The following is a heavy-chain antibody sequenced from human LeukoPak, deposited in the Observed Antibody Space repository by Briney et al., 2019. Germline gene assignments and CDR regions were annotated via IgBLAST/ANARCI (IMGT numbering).Heavy chain of an antibody. D-gene: IGHD3-16*01. Sequence: GGSLRLSCTASGISIGDYAMSWFRQAPGKGLEWVSLIRSKAYGGTTEYAASVEGRFTISRDDSKSIAYLQMNSLKTEDTAVYYCTKSRFYDYVWGGSWGQGTLVTVSS. CDR3: TKSRFYDYVWGGS. J-gene: IGHJ5*02. V-gene: IGHV3-49*03. CDR2: IRSKAYGGTT. CDR1: GISIGDYA.